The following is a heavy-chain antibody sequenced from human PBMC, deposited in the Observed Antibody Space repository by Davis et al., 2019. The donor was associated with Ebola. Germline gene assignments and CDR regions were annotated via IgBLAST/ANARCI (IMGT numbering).Heavy chain of an antibody. CDR1: GFTVSSNY. Sequence: GGSLRLSCAASGFTVSSNYMSWVRQAPGKGLEYVSAISSNGGSTYYADSVKGRFTISRDNSKNTLYLQMSSLRAEDTAVYYCVRAYYGASYWGQGTLVTVSS. J-gene: IGHJ4*02. CDR2: ISSNGGST. D-gene: IGHD4-17*01. CDR3: VRAYYGASY. V-gene: IGHV3-64D*08.